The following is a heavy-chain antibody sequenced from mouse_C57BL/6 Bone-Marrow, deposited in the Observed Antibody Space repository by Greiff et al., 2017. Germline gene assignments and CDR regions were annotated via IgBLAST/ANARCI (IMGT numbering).Heavy chain of an antibody. Sequence: QVQLKESGAELVRPGASVKLSCKASGYTFTDYYINWVKQRPGQGLEWIARIYPGSGNTYYNEKFKGKATLTAEKSSSTAYMQLGSLTSEDSAVYFCARWGTPDYWGQGTTLTVSS. CDR1: GYTFTDYY. V-gene: IGHV1-76*01. CDR3: ARWGTPDY. J-gene: IGHJ2*01. D-gene: IGHD2-14*01. CDR2: IYPGSGNT.